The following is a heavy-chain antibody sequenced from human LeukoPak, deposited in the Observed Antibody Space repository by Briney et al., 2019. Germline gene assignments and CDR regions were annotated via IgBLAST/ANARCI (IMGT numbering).Heavy chain of an antibody. V-gene: IGHV4-39*01. CDR1: GGSISSSSYY. CDR3: ARMDGYNDFDY. Sequence: KASETLSLTCTVSGGSISSSSYYWGWIRQPPGKGLEWIGSIYYSGSTYYNPSLKSRVTISVDTSKNQFSLKLSSVTAADTAVYYCARMDGYNDFDYWGQGPLVTVSS. CDR2: IYYSGST. J-gene: IGHJ4*02. D-gene: IGHD5-24*01.